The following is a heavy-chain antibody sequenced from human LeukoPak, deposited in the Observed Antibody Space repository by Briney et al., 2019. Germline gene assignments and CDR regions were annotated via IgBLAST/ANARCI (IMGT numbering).Heavy chain of an antibody. Sequence: GASVKVSCKASGGTFSSYAISWVRQAPGQGLEWMGGIIPIFGTANYAQKFQGRVTITADESTSTAYMELSSLRSEDTAVYYCARGGGVVPAAIVWFDPWGQGTLVTVSS. V-gene: IGHV1-69*01. CDR3: ARGGGVVPAAIVWFDP. J-gene: IGHJ5*02. CDR2: IIPIFGTA. D-gene: IGHD2-2*02. CDR1: GGTFSSYA.